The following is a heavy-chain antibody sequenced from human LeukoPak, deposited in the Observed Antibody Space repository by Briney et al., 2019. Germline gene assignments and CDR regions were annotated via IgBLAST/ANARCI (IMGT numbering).Heavy chain of an antibody. CDR3: ARHHGNSGASPFDP. V-gene: IGHV5-51*01. J-gene: IGHJ5*02. CDR2: IYPDDSET. D-gene: IGHD2-15*01. CDR1: GYDFNYYW. Sequence: GESLKISCEVSGYDFNYYWIGWVRQMPGRGLEWVGLIYPDDSETKYSPSFQGQVTISVDKSISAAYLQWSRLKASDTGIYYCARHHGNSGASPFDPWGQGTLVTVSS.